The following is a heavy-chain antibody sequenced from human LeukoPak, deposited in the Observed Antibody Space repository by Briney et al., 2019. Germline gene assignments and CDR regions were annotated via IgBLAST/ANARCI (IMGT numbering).Heavy chain of an antibody. V-gene: IGHV3-30*03. CDR3: ARDQGRVAAAGTMGY. Sequence: GGSLRLSCAASGFTFSSYGMHWVRQAPGKGLEWVAVISYDGSNKYYADSVKGRFTISRDNSKNTLYLQMDSLRAEDTAVYYCARDQGRVAAAGTMGYWGQGTLVTVSS. D-gene: IGHD6-13*01. CDR1: GFTFSSYG. CDR2: ISYDGSNK. J-gene: IGHJ4*02.